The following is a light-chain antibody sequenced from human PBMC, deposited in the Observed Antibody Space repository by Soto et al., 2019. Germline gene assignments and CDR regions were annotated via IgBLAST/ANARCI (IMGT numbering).Light chain of an antibody. Sequence: QSALTQPPSASGSPGQSVTISCTGTSTDVGAYNYVSWYQQRPGKAPKLMIFEVTKRPSGVPDRFSGSKSGNTASLTVSGVQADDEADYYCSSYAGSNSFVFXTGTKVTVL. CDR1: STDVGAYNY. V-gene: IGLV2-8*01. J-gene: IGLJ1*01. CDR3: SSYAGSNSFV. CDR2: EVT.